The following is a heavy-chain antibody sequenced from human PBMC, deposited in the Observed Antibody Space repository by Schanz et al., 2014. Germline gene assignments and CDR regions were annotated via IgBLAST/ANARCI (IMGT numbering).Heavy chain of an antibody. CDR2: INPSGGGT. D-gene: IGHD4-17*01. CDR1: GGTFSTYT. V-gene: IGHV1-46*01. CDR3: ARGYGDSPTDF. J-gene: IGHJ4*02. Sequence: QLQLVQSGAEVKKPGSSVKVSCKASGGTFSTYTISWVRQAPGQGLEWMGMINPSGGGTSYALRFQDRVTVTRDTSRSTVYMELSSLRSEDTAVYYCARGYGDSPTDFWGQGTLVTVSS.